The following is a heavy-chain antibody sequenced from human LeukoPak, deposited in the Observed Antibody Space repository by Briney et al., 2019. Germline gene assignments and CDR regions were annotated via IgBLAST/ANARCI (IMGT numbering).Heavy chain of an antibody. Sequence: PSETLSLTCTVSGGSISSSSYYWDWVRQPPGKGLECIGSIYYSGTTYYNPSLKSRVTLSVDTSKNQFSLKLSSLTAADTAVYYCARRPNYGSRWFDPWGQGALVTVSS. V-gene: IGHV4-39*01. D-gene: IGHD3-10*01. J-gene: IGHJ5*02. CDR1: GGSISSSSYY. CDR3: ARRPNYGSRWFDP. CDR2: IYYSGTT.